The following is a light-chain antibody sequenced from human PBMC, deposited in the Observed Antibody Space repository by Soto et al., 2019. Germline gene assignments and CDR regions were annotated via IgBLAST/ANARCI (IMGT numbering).Light chain of an antibody. CDR2: GAS. Sequence: IVLTQSPGTLSLSPGEIANLSCRASQSVTTQLAWYQQKPGQAPRLIIHGASSGATGVPDRITGSGSGTDFTLSISRLEPEDFAVYYCQQYGGSTRTFGQGTKVE. J-gene: IGKJ1*01. CDR1: QSVTTQ. V-gene: IGKV3-20*01. CDR3: QQYGGSTRT.